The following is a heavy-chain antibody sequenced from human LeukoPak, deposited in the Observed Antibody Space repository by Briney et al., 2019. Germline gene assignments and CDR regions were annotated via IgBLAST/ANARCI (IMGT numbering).Heavy chain of an antibody. CDR1: GFTFSSYE. J-gene: IGHJ4*02. CDR2: ISSSGSTI. V-gene: IGHV3-48*03. Sequence: PGGSLRLSCAASGFTFSSYEMNWVRQAPGKGLEWVSYISSSGSTICYADSVKGRFTISRDNAKNSLYLQMNSLRAEDTALYYCAREYYGDYDYWGQGTLVTVSS. CDR3: AREYYGDYDY. D-gene: IGHD4-17*01.